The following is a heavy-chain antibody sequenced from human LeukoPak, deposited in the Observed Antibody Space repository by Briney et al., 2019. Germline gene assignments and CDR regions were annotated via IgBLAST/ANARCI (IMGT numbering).Heavy chain of an antibody. CDR3: AGGDYYDSRIEAFDI. CDR1: GFTFSSYA. CDR2: IYSGGST. V-gene: IGHV3-53*01. Sequence: PGGSLRLSCAASGFTFSSYAMSWVRQAPGKGPEWVSVIYSGGSTYYADSVKGRFTISRDNSKNTLYLQMNSLRAEDTAVYYCAGGDYYDSRIEAFDIWGQGTMVTVSS. J-gene: IGHJ3*02. D-gene: IGHD3-22*01.